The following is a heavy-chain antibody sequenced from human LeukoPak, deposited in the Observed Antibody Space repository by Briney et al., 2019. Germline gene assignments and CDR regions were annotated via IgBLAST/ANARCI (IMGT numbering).Heavy chain of an antibody. J-gene: IGHJ3*01. CDR1: GFTFSSYS. V-gene: IGHV3-48*01. CDR3: AREMGGCTEGSL. Sequence: PGGSLRLSCEASGFTFSSYSMNWVRQAPGKWLAWVSYISSSSSTIYYADSVKGRFTISRDNAKNSLYLQMNSLIAEDTAVYYCAREMGGCTEGSLCGQGTMVTVSS. D-gene: IGHD5-12*01. CDR2: ISSSSSTI.